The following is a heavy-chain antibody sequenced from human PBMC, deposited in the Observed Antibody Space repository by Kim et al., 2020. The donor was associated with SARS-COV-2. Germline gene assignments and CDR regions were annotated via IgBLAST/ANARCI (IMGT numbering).Heavy chain of an antibody. J-gene: IGHJ4*02. CDR3: ARALSVTRPFDY. V-gene: IGHV1-46*01. CDR2: INPSGGST. CDR1: GYTFTSYY. Sequence: ASVKVSCKASGYTFTSYYMHWVRQAPGQGLEWMGIINPSGGSTSYAQKFQGRVTMNRDTSTSTVYMELSSLRSEDTAVYYCARALSVTRPFDYWGQGTLVTVSS. D-gene: IGHD3-16*02.